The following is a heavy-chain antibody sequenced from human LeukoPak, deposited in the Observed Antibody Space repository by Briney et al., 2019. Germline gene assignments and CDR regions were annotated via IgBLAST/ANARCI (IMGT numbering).Heavy chain of an antibody. CDR1: GYTFTSHG. CDR2: ISAYNGNT. J-gene: IGHJ5*02. D-gene: IGHD3-10*01. Sequence: GASVKVSCKASGYTFTSHGISWVRQAPGQGLEWMGWISAYNGNTNYAQKLQGRVTMTTDTSTSTAYMELRSLRSDDTAVYYCARDSYYYGSENWFDPWGQGTLVTVSS. CDR3: ARDSYYYGSENWFDP. V-gene: IGHV1-18*01.